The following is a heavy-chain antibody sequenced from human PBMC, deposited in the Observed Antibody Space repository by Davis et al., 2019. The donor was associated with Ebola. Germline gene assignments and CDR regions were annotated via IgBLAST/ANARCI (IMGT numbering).Heavy chain of an antibody. CDR2: ISGYEDNT. V-gene: IGHV1-18*01. CDR3: ARDLATSSGAHFFYFGMDV. CDR1: GYTFTSYG. Sequence: ASVKVSCKASGYTFTSYGISWVRQAHRQGLEWMGWISGYEDNTNYAPMFQGRITLTKDRATSTVYMELRSLTSDDTAVYYCARDLATSSGAHFFYFGMDVWGEGTSVAVSS. J-gene: IGHJ6*04. D-gene: IGHD3-10*01.